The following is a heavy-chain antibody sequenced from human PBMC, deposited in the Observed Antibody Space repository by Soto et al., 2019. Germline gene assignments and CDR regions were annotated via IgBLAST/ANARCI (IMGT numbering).Heavy chain of an antibody. CDR3: ARLRPGYCSSTSCSHHYGMDV. CDR2: IYYSGST. V-gene: IGHV4-59*12. CDR1: GGSISSYY. Sequence: SETLSLTCTVSGGSISSYYWSWIRQPPGKGLEWIGYIYYSGSTNYNPSLKSRVTISVDTSKNLFSLKLSSVTAADTAVYYCARLRPGYCSSTSCSHHYGMDVWGQGTTVTVS. J-gene: IGHJ6*02. D-gene: IGHD2-2*01.